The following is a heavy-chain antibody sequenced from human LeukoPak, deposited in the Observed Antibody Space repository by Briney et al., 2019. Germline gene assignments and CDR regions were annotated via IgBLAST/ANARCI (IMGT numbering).Heavy chain of an antibody. CDR2: MNPHSGKT. CDR1: GYPFNNYD. J-gene: IGHJ6*03. Sequence: ASVKVSCKASGYPFNNYDINWVRQATGQGLEWMGWMNPHSGKTGYAQNFQGRVTMTRDTSISTAYMELSSLRSEDTAVYYCDYMDVWGKGTTVTVSS. CDR3: DYMDV. V-gene: IGHV1-8*01.